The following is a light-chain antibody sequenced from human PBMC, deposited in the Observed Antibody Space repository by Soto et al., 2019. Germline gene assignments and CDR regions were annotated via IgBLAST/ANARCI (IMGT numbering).Light chain of an antibody. J-gene: IGLJ2*01. CDR3: QSYDSSLSGWV. V-gene: IGLV1-40*01. Sequence: QAVVTQPPSVSGAPGQRVPISCTGSSSNIGAGYDVHWYQQVPGTAPKLLIYGNSNRPSGVPDRFSGSKSGTSASLAITGLQAEDEADYYCQSYDSSLSGWVFGGGTKVTVL. CDR1: SSNIGAGYD. CDR2: GNS.